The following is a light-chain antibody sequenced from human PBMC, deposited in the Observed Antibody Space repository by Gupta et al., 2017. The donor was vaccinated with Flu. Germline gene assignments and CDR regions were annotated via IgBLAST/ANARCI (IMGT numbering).Light chain of an antibody. J-gene: IGLJ3*02. CDR1: NSNIGNNF. CDR3: ATWDNNLRGV. V-gene: IGLV1-51*01. CDR2: DNN. Sequence: QKVTISCSGSNSNIGNNFVSWYQLLPGTAPKLLIFDNNKRPSGIPDRFSGSKSGTSATLGISGLQTGDEADYYCATWDNNLRGVFGGGTKLTVL.